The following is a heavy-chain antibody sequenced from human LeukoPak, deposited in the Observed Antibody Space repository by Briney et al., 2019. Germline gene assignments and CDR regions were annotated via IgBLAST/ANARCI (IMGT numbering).Heavy chain of an antibody. CDR1: GYTFNNYD. CDR3: IRSVRNGHFDY. Sequence: GASVKVSCKTSGYTFNNYDINWVRQASGQGLEWMGWMNPNSGNTGYAQTFQGRVTMTRSTSISTAYMELSTLRFEDTAVYYCIRSVRNGHFDYWGQGTLVTASS. J-gene: IGHJ4*02. V-gene: IGHV1-8*01. CDR2: MNPNSGNT. D-gene: IGHD2-8*01.